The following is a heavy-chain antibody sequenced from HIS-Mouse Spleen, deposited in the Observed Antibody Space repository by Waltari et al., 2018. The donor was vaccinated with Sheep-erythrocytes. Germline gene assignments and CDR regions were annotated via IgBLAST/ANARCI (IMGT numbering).Heavy chain of an antibody. Sequence: QVHLQESGPGLVKPSETLSLTCTGSGGSISSYYWSWIRQPPGKGLEWIGYIYYSGSTNYNPSLKSRVTISVDTSKNQFSLKLSSVTAADTAVYYCARLELGQFDYWGQGTLVTVSS. D-gene: IGHD1-26*01. CDR3: ARLELGQFDY. CDR1: GGSISSYY. CDR2: IYYSGST. J-gene: IGHJ4*02. V-gene: IGHV4-59*08.